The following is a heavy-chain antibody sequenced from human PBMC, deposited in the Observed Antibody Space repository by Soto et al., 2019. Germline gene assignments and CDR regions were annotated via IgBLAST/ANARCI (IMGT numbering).Heavy chain of an antibody. CDR1: GFTFSTYS. Sequence: EVQLVESGGGLVQPGGSLRLSCAASGFTFSTYSMNWVRQAPGKGLEWVSYISSSSSIIYYADSVKGRFTISRDNAKNSLYLQMNSLRAEDTAVYYCASYGSGSYAFSYWGQGTLVTVSS. V-gene: IGHV3-48*01. CDR3: ASYGSGSYAFSY. D-gene: IGHD3-10*01. CDR2: ISSSSSII. J-gene: IGHJ4*02.